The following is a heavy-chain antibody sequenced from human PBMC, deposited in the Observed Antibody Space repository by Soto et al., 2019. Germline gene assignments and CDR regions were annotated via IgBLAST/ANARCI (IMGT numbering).Heavy chain of an antibody. CDR2: IIPMFGTL. V-gene: IGHV1-69*06. CDR1: GGTFSSYT. Sequence: QLHLVQSGAEVKKPGSSVKVSCKASGGTFSSYTINWVRQAPGQGLEWLGGIIPMFGTLYYAQKFQGRLTIAADSSTSTAYMALSTLRSDDTAVYYCARKVASSDDAFDIWGQGTMVTVSS. D-gene: IGHD6-6*01. CDR3: ARKVASSDDAFDI. J-gene: IGHJ3*02.